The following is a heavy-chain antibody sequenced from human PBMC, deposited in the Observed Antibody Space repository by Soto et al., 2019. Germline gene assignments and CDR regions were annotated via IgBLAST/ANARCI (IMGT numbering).Heavy chain of an antibody. CDR2: IYYSGST. D-gene: IGHD5-18*01. Sequence: SETLSLTCTVSGGSVTSNDYYWGWIRQPPGKGLEWIGSIYYSGSTHYNPTLKSRVTISLDTSKNQFSLKLNSVTAADTALYYCARQQGYAYGLHYWGQGTLVTVSS. J-gene: IGHJ4*02. V-gene: IGHV4-39*01. CDR3: ARQQGYAYGLHY. CDR1: GGSVTSNDYY.